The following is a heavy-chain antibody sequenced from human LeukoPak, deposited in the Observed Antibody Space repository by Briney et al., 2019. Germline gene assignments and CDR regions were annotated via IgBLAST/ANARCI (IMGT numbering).Heavy chain of an antibody. J-gene: IGHJ4*02. CDR1: GFTFSSYS. D-gene: IGHD1-26*01. Sequence: GGSLRLSCAASGFTFSSYSMNWVRQAPGKGLEWVSSISSSNGYIYYADSVKGRFTISRDNAKNSLYLQMNSLRAEDTAVYYCARRRDSGSLQHFDYWGQGTLVTASS. CDR3: ARRRDSGSLQHFDY. V-gene: IGHV3-21*01. CDR2: ISSSNGYI.